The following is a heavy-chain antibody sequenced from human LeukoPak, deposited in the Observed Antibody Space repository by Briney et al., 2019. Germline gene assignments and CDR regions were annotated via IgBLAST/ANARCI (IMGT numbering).Heavy chain of an antibody. D-gene: IGHD3-22*01. J-gene: IGHJ4*02. Sequence: SETLSLTCTVSGGSISSYYWSWIRQPAGKGLEWIGRIYTSGSTNYNPSLKSRVTMSVDTSKNQFSLKLSSVTAADTAVYYCARDHDSSGYYGYYFDYWGQGTLVTVSS. CDR1: GGSISSYY. CDR2: IYTSGST. V-gene: IGHV4-4*07. CDR3: ARDHDSSGYYGYYFDY.